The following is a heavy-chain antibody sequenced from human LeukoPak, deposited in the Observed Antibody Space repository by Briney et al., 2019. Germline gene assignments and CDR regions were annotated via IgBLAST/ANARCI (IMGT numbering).Heavy chain of an antibody. J-gene: IGHJ4*02. V-gene: IGHV1-2*02. CDR3: ARETYYYDSSGYYLYYFDY. CDR1: GYTFTGYY. CDR2: INPNSGGT. Sequence: ASVKVSCKASGYTFTGYYMHWVRQAPGQGLEWMGWINPNSGGTNYAQKFQGRVTMTRDTYISTAYMELSRLRSDDTAVYYCARETYYYDSSGYYLYYFDYWGQGTLVTVSS. D-gene: IGHD3-22*01.